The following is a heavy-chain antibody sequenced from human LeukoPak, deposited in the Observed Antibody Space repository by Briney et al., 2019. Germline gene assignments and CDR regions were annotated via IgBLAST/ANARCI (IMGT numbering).Heavy chain of an antibody. CDR3: ARDTIQPDAFDI. J-gene: IGHJ3*02. V-gene: IGHV4-4*07. CDR2: IYTSGST. D-gene: IGHD5-18*01. CDR1: GGSISSYY. Sequence: SETLSLTCTVSGGSISSYYWSWIRQPAGKGLEWIGRIYTSGSTNYNPSLKSRVTMSVDTSKDQFSLKLSSVTAADTAVYYCARDTIQPDAFDIWGQGTMVTVSS.